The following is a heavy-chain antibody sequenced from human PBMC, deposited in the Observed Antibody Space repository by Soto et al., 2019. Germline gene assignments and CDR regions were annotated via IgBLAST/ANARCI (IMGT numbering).Heavy chain of an antibody. CDR3: ARTNSSCFYFDY. D-gene: IGHD6-19*01. V-gene: IGHV3-33*01. Sequence: PGGSLSLSCAASGFTFSSYGMHWVRQAPGKGLEWVAVIWYDGSNKYYADSVKGRFTISRDNSKNTLYLQMNSLRAEDTAVYDCARTNSSCFYFDYWGQGTLVTVAS. CDR2: IWYDGSNK. CDR1: GFTFSSYG. J-gene: IGHJ4*02.